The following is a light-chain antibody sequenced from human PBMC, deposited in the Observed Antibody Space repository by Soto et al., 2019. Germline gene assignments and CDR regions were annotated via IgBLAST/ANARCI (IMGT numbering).Light chain of an antibody. CDR3: QQSYNSPRT. CDR1: KNVGTY. Sequence: DIQMTQSPSFPCASIQGRVTITCPTNKNVGTYLSWYQQKQGKAPKLLINVASTLQSGVPSRISGSGSGTEFTLTINSLQPEDFATYYCQQSYNSPRTFGQGTKVDIK. J-gene: IGKJ1*01. CDR2: VAS. V-gene: IGKV1-39*01.